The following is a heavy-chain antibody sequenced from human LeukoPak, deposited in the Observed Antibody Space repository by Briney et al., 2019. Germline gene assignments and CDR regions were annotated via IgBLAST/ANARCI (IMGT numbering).Heavy chain of an antibody. CDR2: IYTSGST. J-gene: IGHJ3*02. Sequence: SQTLSLTCTVSGGSISSGSYYWSWIRQPAGKGLEWIGRIYTSGSTNYNPSLKSRVTISVDTSKNQFSLKLSSVTAADTAVYYCARRKRDAFDIWGQGTMVTVS. V-gene: IGHV4-61*02. CDR3: ARRKRDAFDI. CDR1: GGSISSGSYY.